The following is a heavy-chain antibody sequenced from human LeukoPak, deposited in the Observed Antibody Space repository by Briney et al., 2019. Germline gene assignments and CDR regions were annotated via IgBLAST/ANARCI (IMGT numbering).Heavy chain of an antibody. D-gene: IGHD2-15*01. CDR3: AKADIVVSYYYYYMDV. CDR1: GFTFSSYG. V-gene: IGHV3-30*02. J-gene: IGHJ6*03. Sequence: PGGSLRLSCAASGFTFSSYGMHWVRQAPGKGLEWVAFIRYDGSNKYYADSVKGRFTISRDNSKNTLYLQMNSLRAEDTAVYYCAKADIVVSYYYYYMDVWGKGTTVTVSS. CDR2: IRYDGSNK.